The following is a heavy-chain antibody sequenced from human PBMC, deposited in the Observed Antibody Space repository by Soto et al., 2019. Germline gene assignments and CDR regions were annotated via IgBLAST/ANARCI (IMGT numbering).Heavy chain of an antibody. CDR3: AKGVVEVIVATATDV. V-gene: IGHV3-30*18. CDR1: GFTFSNYG. D-gene: IGHD5-12*01. Sequence: GGSLRLSCAASGFTFSNYGMHWVRQAPGKGLQCVAAISYDASNKYYVDSVKGRFTVSRDNSKNTLYLQMNSLRAEDTAMYYCAKGVVEVIVATATDVWGQGTTVTVYS. J-gene: IGHJ6*02. CDR2: ISYDASNK.